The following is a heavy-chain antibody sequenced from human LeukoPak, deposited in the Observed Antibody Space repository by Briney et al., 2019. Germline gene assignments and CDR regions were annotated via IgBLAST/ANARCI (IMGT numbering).Heavy chain of an antibody. CDR3: ARPYYYDSRIDP. D-gene: IGHD3-22*01. J-gene: IGHJ5*02. Sequence: SETLSLTCTVSGGSISSGDYYWSWIRQPPGKGLEWVAYMYYSGSAYYNPSLKSRATISVDTSKNQVSLKLTSVTAADTAVYFCARPYYYDSRIDPWGRGTPVTVSS. CDR2: MYYSGSA. CDR1: GGSISSGDYY. V-gene: IGHV4-30-4*01.